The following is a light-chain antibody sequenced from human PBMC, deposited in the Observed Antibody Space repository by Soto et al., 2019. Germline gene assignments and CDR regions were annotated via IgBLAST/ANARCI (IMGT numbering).Light chain of an antibody. CDR1: QSVSSN. V-gene: IGKV3-15*01. J-gene: IGKJ5*01. CDR3: QQYNNWPIT. CDR2: GAS. Sequence: EKTITQSPAPPSVSPGGRANPSRRASQSVSSNLAWYQQKPGQAPRLLIYGASTRATGIPARFSGSGSGTEFTLTISSLQSEDFAVYYRQQYNNWPITFGQGTRLEIK.